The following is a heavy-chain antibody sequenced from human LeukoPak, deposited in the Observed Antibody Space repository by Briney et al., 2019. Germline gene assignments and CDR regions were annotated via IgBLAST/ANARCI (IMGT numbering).Heavy chain of an antibody. D-gene: IGHD2-21*02. CDR1: GASITSYY. J-gene: IGHJ3*02. CDR3: AGWGESGDSVVHAFDI. V-gene: IGHV4-59*01. CDR2: GHHSGTT. Sequence: PSETLSLTCTVSGASITSYYWNWMRQSPGKGPEWIGYGHHSGTTNYNPSLESRGTISVDTSKNQFSLKLSSVGAADTAVYYCAGWGESGDSVVHAFDIWGRGTMVTVSS.